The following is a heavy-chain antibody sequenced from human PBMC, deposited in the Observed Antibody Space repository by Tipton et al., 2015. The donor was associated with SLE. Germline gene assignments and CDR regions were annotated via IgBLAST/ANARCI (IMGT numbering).Heavy chain of an antibody. D-gene: IGHD6-6*01. V-gene: IGHV4-4*09. J-gene: IGHJ2*01. CDR1: GVSIRNYY. Sequence: TLSLTCTVAGVSIRNYYWTWIRQPPGKGLEWIGYISTDGDSNSQPSLKSRVTMSIDTSENQFSLRLTSVTGADTAVYYCARRGGYSTSSWYFGLWGRGTLVTVSS. CDR2: ISTDGDS. CDR3: ARRGGYSTSSWYFGL.